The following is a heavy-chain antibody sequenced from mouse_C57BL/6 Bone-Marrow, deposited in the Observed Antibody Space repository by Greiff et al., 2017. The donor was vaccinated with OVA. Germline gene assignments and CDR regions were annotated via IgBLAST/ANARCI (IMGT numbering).Heavy chain of an antibody. D-gene: IGHD2-3*01. CDR1: GFTFSDYG. V-gene: IGHV5-15*01. Sequence: EVMLVESGGGLVQPGGSLKLSCPASGFTFSDYGMAWVRQAPRKGPEWVAFISNLAYSIYYADTVTGRFTISRENAKNTLYLEMSSLRSEDTAMYYCARQGGEDGYYEAMDYWGQGTSVTVSS. CDR2: ISNLAYSI. CDR3: ARQGGEDGYYEAMDY. J-gene: IGHJ4*01.